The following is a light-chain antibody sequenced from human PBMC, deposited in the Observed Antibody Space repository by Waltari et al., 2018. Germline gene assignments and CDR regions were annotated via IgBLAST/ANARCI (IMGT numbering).Light chain of an antibody. CDR1: RPRTYY. CDR2: GKN. Sequence: SSELTQDPAVSVAFGQSVSIPCQGDRPRTYYASWYQQKPGQAPVVVTYGKNNRPSGIPDRFSGSSSGNTASLTITGAQAEDEADYYCNSRSWKFGGGTKLTVL. J-gene: IGLJ3*02. V-gene: IGLV3-19*01. CDR3: NSRSWK.